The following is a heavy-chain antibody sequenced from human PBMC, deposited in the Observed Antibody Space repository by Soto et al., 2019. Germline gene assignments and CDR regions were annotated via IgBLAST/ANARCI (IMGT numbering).Heavy chain of an antibody. V-gene: IGHV3-48*01. J-gene: IGHJ6*03. CDR2: ILSSSGVI. D-gene: IGHD2-2*01. CDR1: GFTFGSYS. CDR3: ARDLRAPLGATAMPYYMDV. Sequence: EVQLVESGGGLVQPGGSLRLSCAASGFTFGSYSMNWVRQAPGKGLEWVSFILSSSGVIYYADSVKGQFTISRDNAKNSLYLQMTSLRADDTAVYYCARDLRAPLGATAMPYYMDVWGKGTTVTVSS.